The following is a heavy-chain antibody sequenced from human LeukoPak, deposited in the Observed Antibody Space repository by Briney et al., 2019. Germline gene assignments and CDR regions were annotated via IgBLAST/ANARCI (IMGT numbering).Heavy chain of an antibody. CDR2: ISSSGSYT. V-gene: IGHV3-21*04. D-gene: IGHD1/OR15-1a*01. CDR1: GFTFSSYS. CDR3: GRIAINANNGMDV. J-gene: IGHJ6*02. Sequence: GGSLRLSCAASGFTFSSYSMNWVRQAPGKGLEWVSSISSSGSYTYYADSVKGRFTISRDNAQNSLYLQMNSLRAEDTAVYYCGRIAINANNGMDVWGQGTTVTVSS.